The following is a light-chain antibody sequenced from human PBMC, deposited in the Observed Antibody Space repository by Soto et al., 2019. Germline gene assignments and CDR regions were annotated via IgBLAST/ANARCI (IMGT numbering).Light chain of an antibody. J-gene: IGKJ5*01. V-gene: IGKV3-20*01. Sequence: EIVLTQSPGTLSLSPGERATLSCRASQSVSSSYVAWYQQKPGQAPRLLIYGASSRATGIPDRFSGSGSGTDFPLTSSRREPEDFAVYYCPQYGSSPGTFGQGKRLEIK. CDR3: PQYGSSPGT. CDR1: QSVSSSY. CDR2: GAS.